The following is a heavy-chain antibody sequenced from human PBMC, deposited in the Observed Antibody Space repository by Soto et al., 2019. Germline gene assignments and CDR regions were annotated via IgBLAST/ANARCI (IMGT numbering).Heavy chain of an antibody. V-gene: IGHV1-69*13. J-gene: IGHJ6*02. CDR3: AIPLGYCSGGSCYSGMDV. CDR1: GGTFSSYA. Sequence: SVKVSCKASGGTFSSYAISWVRQAPGQGLEWMGGIIPIFGTTNYAQKFQGRVTITADESTSTAYMELSSLRSEDTAVYYCAIPLGYCSGGSCYSGMDVWGQGTTVTVSS. D-gene: IGHD2-15*01. CDR2: IIPIFGTT.